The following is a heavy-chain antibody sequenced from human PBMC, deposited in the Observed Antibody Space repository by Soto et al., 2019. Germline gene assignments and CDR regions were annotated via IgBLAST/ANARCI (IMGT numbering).Heavy chain of an antibody. CDR1: GFSLSTSGVA. CDR3: AHYGSGSFGY. CDR2: IYWDDDK. J-gene: IGHJ4*02. D-gene: IGHD3-10*01. V-gene: IGHV2-5*02. Sequence: QITLKESGPTLVKPTQTLTLTCTFSGFSLSTSGVAVGWIRQPPGKALEWLALIYWDDDKRYSPSLSTRLTITKQHAKNQVVLTLTSLDRVDTATYYCAHYGSGSFGYWGQGTLVTVSS.